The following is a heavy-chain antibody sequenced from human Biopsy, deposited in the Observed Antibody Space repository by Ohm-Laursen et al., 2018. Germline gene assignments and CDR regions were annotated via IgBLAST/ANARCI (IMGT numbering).Heavy chain of an antibody. CDR2: VYYSGST. V-gene: IGHV4-39*01. CDR3: ARNSLDDFWSGAHYYFDY. J-gene: IGHJ4*02. CDR1: GGSISSRNHY. D-gene: IGHD3-3*01. Sequence: PSQTLSLTCSVSGGSISSRNHYWGWLRQPPGKGLEWIGHVYYSGSTFYNSSLESRVTVSVDTSKNQFHLRLTSMSASDTAVYYCARNSLDDFWSGAHYYFDYWGLGTLVTVSS.